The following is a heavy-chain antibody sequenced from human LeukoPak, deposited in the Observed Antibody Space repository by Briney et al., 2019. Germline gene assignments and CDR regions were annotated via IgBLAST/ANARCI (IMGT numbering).Heavy chain of an antibody. D-gene: IGHD2-2*01. Sequence: GSLRLSCAASGFTFSSYSMNWVRQAPGKGLEWVSYISSSSSTIYYADSVKGRFTISRDNAKNSLYLQMNSLRAEDTAVYYCARDWVVVVPAAFDYYYYYMDVWGKGTTVTVSS. CDR1: GFTFSSYS. V-gene: IGHV3-48*01. J-gene: IGHJ6*03. CDR2: ISSSSSTI. CDR3: ARDWVVVVPAAFDYYYYYMDV.